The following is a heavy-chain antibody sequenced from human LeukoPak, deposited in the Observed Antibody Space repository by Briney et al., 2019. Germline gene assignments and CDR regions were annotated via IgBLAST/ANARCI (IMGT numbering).Heavy chain of an antibody. V-gene: IGHV5-10-1*01. CDR2: IDPSDSYA. J-gene: IGHJ3*02. D-gene: IGHD3-22*01. Sequence: GESLKISCKGSGYRFNSYWINWVRQMPGRGLEWMGTIDPSDSYAKYSPSFQGHVTISADKSISTAYLQWSSLKASDTAMYYCARPLSSGYYSGGFDIWGQGTMVTVSS. CDR3: ARPLSSGYYSGGFDI. CDR1: GYRFNSYW.